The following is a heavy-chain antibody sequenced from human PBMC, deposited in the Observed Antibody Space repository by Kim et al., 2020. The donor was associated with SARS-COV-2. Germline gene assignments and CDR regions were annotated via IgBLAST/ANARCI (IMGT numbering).Heavy chain of an antibody. J-gene: IGHJ6*03. V-gene: IGHV4-34*01. D-gene: IGHD6-13*01. CDR3: ARSGGTRGYYYYYMDV. CDR2: ISQSGSA. CDR1: GGSFSGYY. Sequence: SETLSLTCAVYGGSFSGYYWSWIRQPPGKGLEWIGEISQSGSANYDPSLKSRVTMSLDTAKNKFFLKWSFVTAADTAVYYCARSGGTRGYYYYYMDVWGKGTTVTVSS.